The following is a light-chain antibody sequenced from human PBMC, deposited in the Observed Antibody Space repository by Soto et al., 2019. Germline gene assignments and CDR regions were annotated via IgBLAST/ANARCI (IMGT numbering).Light chain of an antibody. CDR3: QQYKRYSLT. CDR1: QSINNW. CDR2: DGF. Sequence: DIQMTQSPSTLSASAGDRVTITCRASQSINNWLAWYQQKPGKAPKLLIYDGFSLESGVPLRFSGSGFGTEFTLTISSLQPDDSATYYCQQYKRYSLTFGGGTKVEIK. V-gene: IGKV1-5*01. J-gene: IGKJ4*01.